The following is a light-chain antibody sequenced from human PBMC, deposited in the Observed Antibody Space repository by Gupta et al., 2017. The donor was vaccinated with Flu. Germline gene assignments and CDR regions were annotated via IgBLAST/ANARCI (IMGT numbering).Light chain of an antibody. Sequence: NFMLIQSHSVSESPGKTVTISCTRSVGAIASNYVQWYQQRPGSSPTTVIYEDDRRPSGVPDRFSGSIDSSSTSASLTISGLKTEDEGDYYCQSFDDSLVVFGGGTKLTVL. CDR3: QSFDDSLVV. CDR1: VGAIASNY. V-gene: IGLV6-57*01. J-gene: IGLJ2*01. CDR2: EDD.